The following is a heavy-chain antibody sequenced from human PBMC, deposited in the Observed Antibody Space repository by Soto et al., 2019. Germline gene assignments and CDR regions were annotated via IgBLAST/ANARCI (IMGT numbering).Heavy chain of an antibody. CDR2: ISGDGGST. CDR1: GFTFDDYA. V-gene: IGHV3-43*02. J-gene: IGHJ3*02. CDR3: AKNYYDSSGYAFDI. D-gene: IGHD3-22*01. Sequence: GGSLRLSCAASGFTFDDYAMHWVRQAPGKGLEWVSLISGDGGSTYYADSVKGRFTISRDNSKNSLSLQMNSLRTEDTALYYCAKNYYDSSGYAFDIWGQGTMVTVSS.